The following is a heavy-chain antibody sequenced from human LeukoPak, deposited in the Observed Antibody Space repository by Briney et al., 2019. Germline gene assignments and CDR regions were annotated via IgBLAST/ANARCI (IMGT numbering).Heavy chain of an antibody. CDR3: ARGDYYDSSGYYCPDAFDI. V-gene: IGHV3-33*01. Sequence: GGTLRLSCAASGFTFSSYGMHWVRQAPGKGLEWVAVIWYDGSNKYYVDSVQGRFTISRDNSKNTHYLQMSSLRAEDTAVYYCARGDYYDSSGYYCPDAFDIWGRGAMVTVSS. D-gene: IGHD3-22*01. J-gene: IGHJ3*02. CDR2: IWYDGSNK. CDR1: GFTFSSYG.